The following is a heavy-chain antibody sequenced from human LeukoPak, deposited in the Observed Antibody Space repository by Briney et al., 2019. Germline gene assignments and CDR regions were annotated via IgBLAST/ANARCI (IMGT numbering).Heavy chain of an antibody. D-gene: IGHD6-13*01. Sequence: SETLSLTCAVYGGSFSGYDWSWIRQPPGKGLEWIGEINHSGSTNYNPSLKSRVTISVDTSKNQFSLKLSSVTAADTAVYYCARVDPSSWYFFDYWGQGTLVTVSS. CDR3: ARVDPSSWYFFDY. CDR2: INHSGST. CDR1: GGSFSGYD. V-gene: IGHV4-34*01. J-gene: IGHJ4*02.